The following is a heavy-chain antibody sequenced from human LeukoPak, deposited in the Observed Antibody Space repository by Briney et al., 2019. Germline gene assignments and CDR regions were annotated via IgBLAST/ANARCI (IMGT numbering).Heavy chain of an antibody. CDR1: GYTFTGYY. D-gene: IGHD6-13*01. Sequence: ASVKVSCKASGYTFTGYYMHWVRQAPGQGLEWMGWINPNSGGTNYAQKFQGRVTMTRDTSISTAYMELRSLRSDDTAVYYCARDQYSSSWGPFDYWGQGTLVTVSS. CDR2: INPNSGGT. V-gene: IGHV1-2*02. CDR3: ARDQYSSSWGPFDY. J-gene: IGHJ4*02.